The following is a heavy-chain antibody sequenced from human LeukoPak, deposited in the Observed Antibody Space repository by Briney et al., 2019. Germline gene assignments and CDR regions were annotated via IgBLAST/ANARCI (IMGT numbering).Heavy chain of an antibody. CDR2: INPSGGST. CDR1: GGTFSSYA. CDR3: ASVYLYGMDV. D-gene: IGHD2-8*01. J-gene: IGHJ6*02. Sequence: ASVRVSCKASGGTFSSYAISWVRQAPGQGLEWMAIINPSGGSTNYAQKFQGRVTMTRDTPTNTVYMELSSLRTEDTAVYYCASVYLYGMDVWGQGTTVTVSS. V-gene: IGHV1-46*01.